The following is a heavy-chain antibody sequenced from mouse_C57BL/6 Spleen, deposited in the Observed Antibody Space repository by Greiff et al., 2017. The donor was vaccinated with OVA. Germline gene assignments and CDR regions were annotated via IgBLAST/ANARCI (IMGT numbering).Heavy chain of an antibody. CDR3: VRQGGYSYAMDY. CDR2: IRSKSNNYAT. J-gene: IGHJ4*01. CDR1: GFSFNTYA. D-gene: IGHD2-3*01. V-gene: IGHV10-1*01. Sequence: VQLKESGGGLVQPKGSLKLSCAASGFSFNTYAMNWVRQAPGKGLEWVARIRSKSNNYATYYADSVKDRFTISRDDSESMLYLQMNNLKTEDTAMYYCVRQGGYSYAMDYWGQGTSVTVSS.